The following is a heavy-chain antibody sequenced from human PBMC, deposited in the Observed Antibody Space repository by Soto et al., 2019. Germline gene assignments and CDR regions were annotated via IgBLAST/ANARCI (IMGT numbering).Heavy chain of an antibody. D-gene: IGHD3-22*01. CDR3: ARSKHPYHRFYYDSSGYLLLDY. J-gene: IGHJ4*02. Sequence: SVKVSWKASGGTFGSYAISWVRQAPGQGLEWMGGIIPIFGTANYAQKFQGRVTITADESTSTAYMELSSLRSEDTAVYYCARSKHPYHRFYYDSSGYLLLDYWGQGTLVTVSS. V-gene: IGHV1-69*13. CDR2: IIPIFGTA. CDR1: GGTFGSYA.